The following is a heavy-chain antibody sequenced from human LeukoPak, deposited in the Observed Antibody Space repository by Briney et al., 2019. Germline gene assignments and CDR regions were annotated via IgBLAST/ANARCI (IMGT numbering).Heavy chain of an antibody. CDR3: AIVSVKGAAAGTGRYYMDV. CDR1: GFTFSNYG. Sequence: PGGSLRLSCAASGFTFSNYGLHWVRQAPGKGLEWVAFIRYDGSNKYYADSVKGRFTISRDNSKNTLYLQMNSLRAEDTAVYYCAIVSVKGAAAGTGRYYMDVWGKGTTVTISS. CDR2: IRYDGSNK. D-gene: IGHD6-13*01. V-gene: IGHV3-30*02. J-gene: IGHJ6*03.